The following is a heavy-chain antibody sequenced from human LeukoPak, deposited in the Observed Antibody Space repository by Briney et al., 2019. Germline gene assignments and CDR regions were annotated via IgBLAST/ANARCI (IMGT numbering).Heavy chain of an antibody. CDR1: GFTFSSYA. Sequence: PEGSLRLSCAASGFTFSSYAMSWVRQAPGKGLEWVSSISESGGRTDYATSVKGRFTISRDNSKNTLYLQMNSLRAEDTAVYYCAKNYYGSGSDDAFDIWGQGTMVTVSS. J-gene: IGHJ3*02. CDR3: AKNYYGSGSDDAFDI. CDR2: ISESGGRT. V-gene: IGHV3-23*01. D-gene: IGHD3-10*01.